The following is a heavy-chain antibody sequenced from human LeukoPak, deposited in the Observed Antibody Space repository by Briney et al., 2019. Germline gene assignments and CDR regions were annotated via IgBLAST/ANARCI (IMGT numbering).Heavy chain of an antibody. V-gene: IGHV1-46*01. CDR2: INPSGGST. D-gene: IGHD4-17*01. CDR3: ARAYAAAGDYGPYYYYYYMDV. J-gene: IGHJ6*03. CDR1: GYTFTSYY. Sequence: ASVKVSCKASGYTFTSYYMHWVRQAPGQGLEWMGIINPSGGSTCYAQKFQGRVTMTRDTSTSTVYMELSSLRSEDTAVYYCARAYAAAGDYGPYYYYYYMDVWGKGTTVTVSS.